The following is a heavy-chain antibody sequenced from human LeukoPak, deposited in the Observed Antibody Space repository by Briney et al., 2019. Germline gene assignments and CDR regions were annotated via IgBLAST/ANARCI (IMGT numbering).Heavy chain of an antibody. J-gene: IGHJ4*02. Sequence: GWSLRLSCAASGFTFSSYWMSWVRQAPGKGLEWVSYISSSGSTIYYADSVKGRFTISRDNAKNSLYLQMNSLRAEDTSVYYCARNSRLIDYWGQGTLVTVSS. D-gene: IGHD6-13*01. CDR1: GFTFSSYW. CDR3: ARNSRLIDY. V-gene: IGHV3-48*04. CDR2: ISSSGSTI.